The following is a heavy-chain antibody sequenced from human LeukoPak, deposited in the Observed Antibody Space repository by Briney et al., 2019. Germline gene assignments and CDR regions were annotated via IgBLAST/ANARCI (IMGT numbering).Heavy chain of an antibody. CDR3: ARDGKSRHSGGFAP. CDR2: ISYDGINK. D-gene: IGHD5-12*01. V-gene: IGHV3-30-3*01. CDR1: GFTFSIYD. Sequence: PGGSLRLSCAASGFTFSIYDMHWVGQAPGKGLEWVAVISYDGINKYYADSVTGRFSISRDNSNNTLYLHMNSLRAEDTAVYYCARDGKSRHSGGFAPWGQEPWSPSPQ. J-gene: IGHJ5*02.